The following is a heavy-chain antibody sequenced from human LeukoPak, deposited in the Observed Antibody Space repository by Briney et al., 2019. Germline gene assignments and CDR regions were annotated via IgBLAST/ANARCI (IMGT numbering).Heavy chain of an antibody. V-gene: IGHV1-2*04. CDR1: GYTFTGYY. J-gene: IGHJ4*02. D-gene: IGHD4-17*01. Sequence: ASVKVSCKASGYTFTGYYMHWVRQAPGQGLEWMGWINPNSGGTNYAQKFQGWVTMTRDTSISTAYMELSRLRSDDTAVYYCARGSSTVTTAFDYRGQGTLVTVSS. CDR2: INPNSGGT. CDR3: ARGSSTVTTAFDY.